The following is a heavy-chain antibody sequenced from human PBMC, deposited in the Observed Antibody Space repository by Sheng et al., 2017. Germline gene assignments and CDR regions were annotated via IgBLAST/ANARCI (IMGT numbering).Heavy chain of an antibody. Sequence: QLQLQESGPGLVKPSETLSLTCTVSGGSIGSSAYYWGWIRQPQEGLSHWSISYSGSTYYNPSLKSRVTISVDTSKNQFSLKLSSVTAADTAVYYCARASYGRYFDYWGQGTLVTVSS. CDR2: ISYSGST. V-gene: IGHV4-39*07. CDR3: ARASYGRYFDY. CDR1: GGSIGSSAYY. J-gene: IGHJ4*02. D-gene: IGHD1-26*01.